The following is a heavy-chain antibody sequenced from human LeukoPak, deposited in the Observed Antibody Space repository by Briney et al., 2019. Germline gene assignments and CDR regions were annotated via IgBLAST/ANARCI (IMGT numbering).Heavy chain of an antibody. CDR2: INPNSGGT. D-gene: IGHD3-10*01. J-gene: IGHJ4*02. V-gene: IGHV1-2*04. CDR1: GYTFTGYY. CDR3: ARGSYGSGSSYLDY. Sequence: GASVKVSCKASGYTFTGYYMHWVRQAPGQGLEWMGWINPNSGGTNYAQKFQGWVTMTRDTSISTAYMELSSLRSEDTAVYYCARGSYGSGSSYLDYWGQGTLVTVSS.